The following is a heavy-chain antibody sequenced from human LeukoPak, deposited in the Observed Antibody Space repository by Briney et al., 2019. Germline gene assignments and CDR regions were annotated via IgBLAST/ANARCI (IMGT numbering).Heavy chain of an antibody. CDR1: GGTFSMYA. V-gene: IGHV1-69*13. Sequence: SVKVSCKASGGTFSMYAINWVRQAPGQGLEWMGGITPFFGTPNYAQKFQGRVTITADESTNTAYMELSSLRSEDTAVYYCARGEVGTYHYYYYYYMDVWGKGTTVTISS. CDR3: ARGEVGTYHYYYYYYMDV. D-gene: IGHD1-26*01. J-gene: IGHJ6*03. CDR2: ITPFFGTP.